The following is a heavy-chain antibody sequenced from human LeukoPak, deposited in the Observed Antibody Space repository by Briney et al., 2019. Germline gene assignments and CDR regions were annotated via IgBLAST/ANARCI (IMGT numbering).Heavy chain of an antibody. V-gene: IGHV3-23*01. Sequence: GGSLRLSCAASGFTFSSYAMSWVRQAPGKGLEWVSAISGSGGSTYYADSVKGRFTISRDNSKNTLYLQMNSLRAEDTAVYYFAKCLVAGGWYGENYFDYWGQGTLVTVSS. CDR3: AKCLVAGGWYGENYFDY. D-gene: IGHD6-19*01. J-gene: IGHJ4*02. CDR2: ISGSGGST. CDR1: GFTFSSYA.